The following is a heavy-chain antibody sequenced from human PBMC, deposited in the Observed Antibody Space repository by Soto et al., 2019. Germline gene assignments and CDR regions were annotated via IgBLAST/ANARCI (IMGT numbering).Heavy chain of an antibody. Sequence: QVQLVQSGTVVQRRGSSVKVSCQASGGTFSSHGMAWVRQAPGQGLEWMGGIIPTFGTATYAPKFQGRVTITADKSTNTAYMELSSLRSEDTAVYYCASERGAQYFDFWGQGTLITVSS. V-gene: IGHV1-69*06. D-gene: IGHD3-10*01. CDR2: IIPTFGTA. J-gene: IGHJ4*02. CDR1: GGTFSSHG. CDR3: ASERGAQYFDF.